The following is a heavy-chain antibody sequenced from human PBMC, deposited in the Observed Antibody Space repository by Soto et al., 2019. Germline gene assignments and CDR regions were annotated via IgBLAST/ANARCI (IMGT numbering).Heavy chain of an antibody. Sequence: GSLRLSCAASGFTFSSYSMNWVRQAPGKGLEWVSSISSSSSYIYYADSVKGRFTISRDNAKNSLYLQMNSLRAEDTAVYYCARDSEYSSSHNDFDYWGQGTLVTVSS. CDR1: GFTFSSYS. D-gene: IGHD6-6*01. J-gene: IGHJ4*02. CDR2: ISSSSSYI. CDR3: ARDSEYSSSHNDFDY. V-gene: IGHV3-21*01.